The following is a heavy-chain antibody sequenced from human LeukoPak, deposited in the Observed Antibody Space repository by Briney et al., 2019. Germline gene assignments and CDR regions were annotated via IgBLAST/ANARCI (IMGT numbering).Heavy chain of an antibody. J-gene: IGHJ4*02. CDR1: GFTFSSYG. Sequence: GALRLSCAASGFTFSSYGMSWVRQAPGKGLEWVSAMSGGGGSTFYADSVKGRFTISRDNSKNTLYLQMNSLRDEDTAVYYCAKSHCGSFSCSRAEFWGQGTLVTASS. D-gene: IGHD2-2*01. V-gene: IGHV3-23*01. CDR2: MSGGGGST. CDR3: AKSHCGSFSCSRAEF.